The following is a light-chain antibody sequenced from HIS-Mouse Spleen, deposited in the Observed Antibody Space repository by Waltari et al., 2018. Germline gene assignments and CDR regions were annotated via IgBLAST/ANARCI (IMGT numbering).Light chain of an antibody. J-gene: IGLJ2*01. Sequence: SYELTQPPSVSVSPGQTARTPCSGDAFPQTSAYWYQQKSGQAPVLVIYEDSKRPSGIPERFSGSSSGKMATLTISGAQVEDEADYYCYSTDSSGNHRVFGGGTKLTVL. CDR2: EDS. CDR1: AFPQTS. CDR3: YSTDSSGNHRV. V-gene: IGLV3-10*01.